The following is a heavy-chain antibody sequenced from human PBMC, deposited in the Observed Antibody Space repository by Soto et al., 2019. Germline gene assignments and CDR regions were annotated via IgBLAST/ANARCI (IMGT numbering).Heavy chain of an antibody. D-gene: IGHD3-10*01. CDR1: GGSFSGYY. V-gene: IGHV4-34*01. CDR3: ARGGLLLWFGELPGYFDY. J-gene: IGHJ4*02. CDR2: INHSGST. Sequence: QVQLQQWGAGLLKPSETLSLTCAVYGGSFSGYYWSWIRQPPGKGLEWIGEINHSGSTNYNPSLKSRVTISVDTSKNQFSLKMSSVTAADTAVYYCARGGLLLWFGELPGYFDYWGQGTLVTVSS.